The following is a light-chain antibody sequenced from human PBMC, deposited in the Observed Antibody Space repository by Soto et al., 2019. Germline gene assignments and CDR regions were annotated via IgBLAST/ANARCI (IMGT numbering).Light chain of an antibody. J-gene: IGKJ2*01. V-gene: IGKV1-5*03. CDR3: QQYTSYYT. Sequence: DIQMTQSPSTLSASVGDRVTITCRASQSISNWLAWYQQKPGNAPKLLIYKASTLQSVVPSRFSGSGSGADFPLTISSLQPDDFGTYYCQQYTSYYTFGQGTKLEIK. CDR1: QSISNW. CDR2: KAS.